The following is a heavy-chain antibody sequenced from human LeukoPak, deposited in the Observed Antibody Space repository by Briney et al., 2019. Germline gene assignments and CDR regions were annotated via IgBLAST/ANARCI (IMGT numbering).Heavy chain of an antibody. CDR3: AKDGVDTAMVTGYFDY. Sequence: GGSLRLSCAASGFIFSSYAMSWVRQAPGKGLEWVSAISGSGGSTYYADSVKGRFTISRDNSKNTLYLQMNSLRAEDTAVYYCAKDGVDTAMVTGYFDYWGQGTLVTVSS. J-gene: IGHJ4*02. D-gene: IGHD5-18*01. CDR2: ISGSGGST. CDR1: GFIFSSYA. V-gene: IGHV3-23*01.